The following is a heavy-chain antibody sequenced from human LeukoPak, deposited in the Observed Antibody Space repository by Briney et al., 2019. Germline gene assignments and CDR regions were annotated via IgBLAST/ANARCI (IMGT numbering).Heavy chain of an antibody. CDR1: GGSISSYY. J-gene: IGHJ4*02. Sequence: SETLFLTCTVSGGSISSYYWSWIRQPPGKGLEWIGYIYYSGSTNYNPSLKSRVTISVDTSKNQFSLKLSSVTAADTAVYYCARGGGYGSGSYLFDYWGQGTLVTVSS. CDR2: IYYSGST. V-gene: IGHV4-59*01. D-gene: IGHD3-10*01. CDR3: ARGGGYGSGSYLFDY.